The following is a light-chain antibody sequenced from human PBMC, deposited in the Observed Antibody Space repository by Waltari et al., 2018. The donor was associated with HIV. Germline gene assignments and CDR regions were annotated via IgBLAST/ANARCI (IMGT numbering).Light chain of an antibody. CDR1: VLPHQY. Sequence: SYELTQPPSVSLSPGQTARITCSGDVLPHQYTFWYQQKSGQAPVLVVYKDSERPAGIPERFSGSSSGTTVTLFIDGVQAEDEADYYCQAADSSGSNFVFGTGTKVTVL. J-gene: IGLJ1*01. CDR3: QAADSSGSNFV. CDR2: KDS. V-gene: IGLV3-25*03.